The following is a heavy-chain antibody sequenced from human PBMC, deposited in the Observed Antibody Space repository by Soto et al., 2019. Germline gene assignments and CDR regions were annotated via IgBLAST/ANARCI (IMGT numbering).Heavy chain of an antibody. CDR2: AYYRSKWYD. D-gene: IGHD2-21*01. V-gene: IGHV6-1*01. CDR1: GASGSSKSVA. J-gene: IGHJ4*02. CDR3: ARVRFAQKMSYFDY. Sequence: SQTLSLTCAIFGASGSSKSVAWNWIRQSPSRGLEWLGRAYYRSKWYDDYAVSVKSRITINSDTSKNQISLQLNSVTHADTAVSYCARVRFAQKMSYFDYWGQGILVTVSS.